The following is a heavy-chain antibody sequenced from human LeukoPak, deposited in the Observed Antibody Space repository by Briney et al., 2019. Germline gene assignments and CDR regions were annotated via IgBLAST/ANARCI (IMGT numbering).Heavy chain of an antibody. J-gene: IGHJ4*02. CDR3: ARPHQIYVWGSPDY. CDR2: ITSTSSTI. D-gene: IGHD3-16*01. V-gene: IGHV3-48*02. Sequence: GGSLRLSCAASGFTFSSYSMNWVRQAPGKGLEWVSYITSTSSTIYYADSVKGRFTVSRDNAKNSLFLQMDNLRDEDTAVYYCARPHQIYVWGSPDYWGQGTLVSVSS. CDR1: GFTFSSYS.